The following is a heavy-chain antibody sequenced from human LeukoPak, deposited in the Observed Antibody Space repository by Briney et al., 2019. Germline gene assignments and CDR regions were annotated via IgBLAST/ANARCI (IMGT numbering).Heavy chain of an antibody. CDR2: ISSNGGNT. CDR1: GFTFSGYA. Sequence: GGSLRLSCAASGFTFSGYAMHWVRQAPGKGLEYVSTISSNGGNTYYANSMKGRFTISRDNSKNMLSLQMGSLRAEGMAVYYSSKSAYYDSRGNPSSFEDWCQETLVTVSS. D-gene: IGHD3-22*01. J-gene: IGHJ4*02. V-gene: IGHV3-64*01. CDR3: SKSAYYDSRGNPSSFED.